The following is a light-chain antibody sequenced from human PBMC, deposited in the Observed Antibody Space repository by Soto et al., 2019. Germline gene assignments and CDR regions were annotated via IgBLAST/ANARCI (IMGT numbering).Light chain of an antibody. Sequence: EIVLTQSPGTLSLSPGERATLSCRASQSVGRNYLAWYQQKPGQAPRLLIHRISTRATGIPDRCSGSGSATDFTLTISRLAPEDSAVYYCQQYDKVPQTFGQGTRVEIK. CDR2: RIS. CDR1: QSVGRNY. J-gene: IGKJ1*01. CDR3: QQYDKVPQT. V-gene: IGKV3-20*01.